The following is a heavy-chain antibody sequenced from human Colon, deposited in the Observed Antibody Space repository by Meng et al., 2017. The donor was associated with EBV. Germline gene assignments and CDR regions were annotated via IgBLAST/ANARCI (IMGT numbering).Heavy chain of an antibody. CDR3: ARVGAYCGGDCYHPR. Sequence: QLQLQAAAPGRGKPSGTLSLTCAGSGGSLSRRNWWSWVRPPPGKGLEWIGEIYHSGSTNYNPSLKSRVTISVDESKNQFSLRLSSVTAADTAVYYCARVGAYCGGDCYHPRWGQGTLVTVSS. J-gene: IGHJ4*02. CDR2: IYHSGST. D-gene: IGHD2-21*02. V-gene: IGHV4-4*02. CDR1: GGSLSRRNW.